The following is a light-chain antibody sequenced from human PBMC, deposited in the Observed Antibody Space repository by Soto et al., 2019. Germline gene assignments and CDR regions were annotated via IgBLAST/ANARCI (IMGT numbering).Light chain of an antibody. CDR2: AAS. V-gene: IGKV1-39*01. CDR3: QQSYIMPRV. J-gene: IGKJ1*01. Sequence: DIQMTQSPSSLSASVGDRVTITCRASQNIGSYVNWYQQKPGKAPELLIYAASSLQSGVPSRFTGSGYGTDFTLTISSLQPEDLGTFYCQQSYIMPRVFGQGTTVEIK. CDR1: QNIGSY.